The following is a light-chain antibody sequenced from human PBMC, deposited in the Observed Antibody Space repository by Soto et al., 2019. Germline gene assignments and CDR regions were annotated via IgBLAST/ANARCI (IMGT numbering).Light chain of an antibody. V-gene: IGKV3-20*01. CDR3: QQYGSSPQFT. CDR2: GAS. CDR1: QSVYSNY. J-gene: IGKJ3*01. Sequence: EIVLTQSPGSLSLSPGERATLSCRASQSVYSNYLAWYQQKPGQAPRLLIYGASIRATGIPDRFSGSGSGTEFTLTISRLEPEDFAVYYCQQYGSSPQFTFGPGTKVDIK.